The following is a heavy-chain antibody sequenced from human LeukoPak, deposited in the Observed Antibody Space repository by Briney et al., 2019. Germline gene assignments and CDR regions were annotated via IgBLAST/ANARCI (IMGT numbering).Heavy chain of an antibody. D-gene: IGHD4-23*01. CDR1: GGSISSGSYY. Sequence: PSETLSLTCTVSGGSISSGSYYWSWIRQPAGKGLEWIGRIYTSGSTNYNPSLKSRVTISVDTSKNQLSLKLSSVTAADTAVYYCARLIYGGNSFLGPWGQGTLVTVSS. CDR3: ARLIYGGNSFLGP. CDR2: IYTSGST. V-gene: IGHV4-61*02. J-gene: IGHJ5*02.